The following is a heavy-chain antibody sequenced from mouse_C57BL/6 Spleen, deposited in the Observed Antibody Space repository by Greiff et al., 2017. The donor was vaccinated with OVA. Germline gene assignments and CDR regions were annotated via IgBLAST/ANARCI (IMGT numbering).Heavy chain of an antibody. Sequence: QVQLKQSGPELVKPGASVKISCKASGYAFSSSWMNWVKQRPGKGLEWIGRIYPGDGDTNYNGKFKGKATLTVDKSSSTAYMQLSSLTSEDSAVYFCARSYYYGSSYFAYWGQGTLVTVSA. CDR3: ARSYYYGSSYFAY. J-gene: IGHJ3*01. CDR1: GYAFSSSW. CDR2: IYPGDGDT. V-gene: IGHV1-82*01. D-gene: IGHD1-1*01.